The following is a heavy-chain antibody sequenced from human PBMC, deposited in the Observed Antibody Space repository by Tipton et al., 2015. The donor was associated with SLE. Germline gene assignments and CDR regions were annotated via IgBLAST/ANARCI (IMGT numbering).Heavy chain of an antibody. J-gene: IGHJ4*02. D-gene: IGHD2-2*01. CDR3: GGGGMGPATVPPDY. Sequence: QLVQSGAEVKKPGASVKVSCKASGYTFTNYGISWVRQAPGQGLEWLGWISPYNGITNYGQKLQGRVTMTTDTSTSTAYMDLRSLTSDDTAVYYCGGGGMGPATVPPDYWGQGTLVTVSS. CDR2: ISPYNGIT. CDR1: GYTFTNYG. V-gene: IGHV1-18*01.